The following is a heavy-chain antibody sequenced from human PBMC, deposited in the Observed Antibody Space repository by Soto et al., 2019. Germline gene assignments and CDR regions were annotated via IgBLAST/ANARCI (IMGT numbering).Heavy chain of an antibody. CDR3: AASYYAILTGKFAFDI. V-gene: IGHV4-61*08. D-gene: IGHD3-9*01. Sequence: SETLSLTCTVSGGSISSGGYYWSWIRQSPGKGLEWLGYIYDSGSTSYNPSLKSRVTMSMDTSKTQFSLNLSSVTAADTAVYFCAASYYAILTGKFAFDIWGHGTMVTVSS. J-gene: IGHJ3*02. CDR1: GGSISSGGYY. CDR2: IYDSGST.